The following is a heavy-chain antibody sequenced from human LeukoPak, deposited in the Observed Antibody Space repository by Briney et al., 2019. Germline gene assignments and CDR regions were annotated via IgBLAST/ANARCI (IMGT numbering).Heavy chain of an antibody. CDR3: ARVSGDFDAFDI. V-gene: IGHV3-21*01. D-gene: IGHD4-17*01. CDR2: ISSSRSDI. J-gene: IGHJ3*02. Sequence: GGSLRLSCAASGVTFSSYSMNWVRQAPGKGLEWVASISSSRSDIYYADSVNGRFTISRHNAKNSLYLQMNSLRAEDTAVYYCARVSGDFDAFDIWGQGTMVTVSS. CDR1: GVTFSSYS.